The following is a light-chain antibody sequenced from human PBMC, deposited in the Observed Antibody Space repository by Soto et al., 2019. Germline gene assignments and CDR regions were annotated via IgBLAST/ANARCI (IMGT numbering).Light chain of an antibody. CDR2: GIS. J-gene: IGKJ5*01. CDR3: HQYDGSPIT. V-gene: IGKV3-20*01. Sequence: KVLTQSPATLSVSPGERATLYCRASQSVGRRYLAWYQQKPGQAPRLLISGISKRATGIPDRFSGGGSGTDFTLTISRLEPEDFALYICHQYDGSPITFGQGTGLAI. CDR1: QSVGRRY.